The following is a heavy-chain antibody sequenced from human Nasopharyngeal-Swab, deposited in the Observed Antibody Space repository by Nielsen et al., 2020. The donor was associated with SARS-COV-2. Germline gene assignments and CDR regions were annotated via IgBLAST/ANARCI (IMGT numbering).Heavy chain of an antibody. CDR2: INHSGST. CDR3: ARRRGSGKRVDTTVYSSGWYAPRAAFDY. Sequence: WIRQPPGKGLEWIGEINHSGSTNYNPSLKSRVTISVDTSKNQFSLKLSSVTAADTAVYYCARRRGSGKRVDTTVYSSGWYAPRAAFDYWGQGTLVTVSS. V-gene: IGHV4-34*01. J-gene: IGHJ4*02. D-gene: IGHD6-19*01.